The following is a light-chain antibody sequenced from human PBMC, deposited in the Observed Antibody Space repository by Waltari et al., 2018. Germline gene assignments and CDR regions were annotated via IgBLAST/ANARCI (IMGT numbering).Light chain of an antibody. CDR2: DVS. J-gene: IGLJ2*01. Sequence: QSALTQPRSVSGSPGQSVTISCTGTSSDVGGYNYVSWYQQHPGKAPKLMIYDVSKRPSGVPDRFSGSKSGNTASLTISGLQAEDEADYYCCSYAGSYGPPVVFGGGTKLTVL. CDR3: CSYAGSYGPPVV. CDR1: SSDVGGYNY. V-gene: IGLV2-11*01.